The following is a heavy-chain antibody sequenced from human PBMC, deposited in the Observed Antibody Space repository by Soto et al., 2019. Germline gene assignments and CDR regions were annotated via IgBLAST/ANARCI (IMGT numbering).Heavy chain of an antibody. D-gene: IGHD3-10*01. CDR3: ARMVRGNSNFDY. Sequence: SETLSLTCTVSSGSIASSSFYWAWIRQSPGKGLEWIGNIYYSGSTDYNPSLKSRVTMSVDTSKNQFSLELSSVTAADTALYYCARMVRGNSNFDYWGQGTLVTSPQ. J-gene: IGHJ4*02. CDR2: IYYSGST. V-gene: IGHV4-39*01. CDR1: SGSIASSSFY.